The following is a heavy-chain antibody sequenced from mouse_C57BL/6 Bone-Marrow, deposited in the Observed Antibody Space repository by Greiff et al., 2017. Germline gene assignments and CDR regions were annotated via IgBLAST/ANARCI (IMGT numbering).Heavy chain of an antibody. Sequence: VQLQQSGAELVRPGASVKLSCKASGYTFTDYYINWVKQRPGQGLEWIARIYPGSGNTYYNEKFKGKATLTAEKSSSTAYMQLSSLTSEDSAVYFCARSSYYFYDYWGQGTTLTVSS. CDR3: ARSSYYFYDY. CDR2: IYPGSGNT. V-gene: IGHV1-76*01. J-gene: IGHJ2*01. CDR1: GYTFTDYY. D-gene: IGHD1-1*01.